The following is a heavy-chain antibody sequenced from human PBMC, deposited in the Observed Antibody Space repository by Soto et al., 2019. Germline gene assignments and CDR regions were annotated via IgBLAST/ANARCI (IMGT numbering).Heavy chain of an antibody. CDR3: ARDRIVVVPAADYYYGMDV. D-gene: IGHD2-2*01. Sequence: QVQLQESGPGLVKPSGTLSLTCAVSGGSISSSNWWSWVRQPPGKGLEWIGEMYHSGSTNYNPSLKSRVTISVDKSENQFSLKLSSVTAADTAVYYCARDRIVVVPAADYYYGMDVWGQGTTVTVSS. J-gene: IGHJ6*02. V-gene: IGHV4-4*02. CDR1: GGSISSSNW. CDR2: MYHSGST.